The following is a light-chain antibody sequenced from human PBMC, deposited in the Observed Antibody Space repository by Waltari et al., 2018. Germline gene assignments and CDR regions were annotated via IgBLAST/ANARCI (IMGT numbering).Light chain of an antibody. CDR2: VNSDGSH. CDR3: ETGGHGTWV. CDR1: SGHSSNV. V-gene: IGLV4-69*01. J-gene: IGLJ3*02. Sequence: QLVVTQSPSSSAPLGDSVKLTCTLSSGHSSNVFAWLPQRPEKGPRYLMKVNSDGSHSKGDEIPDRFSGSSSGAERYLTISSLQSDDEADYYCETGGHGTWVFGGGTKLTVL.